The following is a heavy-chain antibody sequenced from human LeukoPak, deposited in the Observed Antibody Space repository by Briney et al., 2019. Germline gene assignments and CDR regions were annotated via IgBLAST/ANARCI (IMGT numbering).Heavy chain of an antibody. J-gene: IGHJ4*02. CDR2: IYYSGST. Sequence: PSETLSLTCTVSGGSISSYYWSWIRQPPGKGLEWIGYIYYSGSTNYNPSLKSRVTISVDTSKNQFSLKLSSVTAADTAVYYCARVEGYCSSTSCYELIDYWGQGTLATVSS. CDR1: GGSISSYY. V-gene: IGHV4-59*01. D-gene: IGHD2-2*01. CDR3: ARVEGYCSSTSCYELIDY.